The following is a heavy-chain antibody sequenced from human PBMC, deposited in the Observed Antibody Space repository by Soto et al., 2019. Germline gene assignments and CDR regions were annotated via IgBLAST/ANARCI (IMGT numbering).Heavy chain of an antibody. Sequence: SETLSLTCTVSGGSISSYYWSWIRQPPGKGLEWIGYIYYSGSTNYNPSLKSRVTISVDTSKNQFSLKLSSVTAADTAVYYCARGYCSGGSCYSLYYYGMDVWGQGTTVT. CDR1: GGSISSYY. V-gene: IGHV4-59*08. J-gene: IGHJ6*02. CDR3: ARGYCSGGSCYSLYYYGMDV. CDR2: IYYSGST. D-gene: IGHD2-15*01.